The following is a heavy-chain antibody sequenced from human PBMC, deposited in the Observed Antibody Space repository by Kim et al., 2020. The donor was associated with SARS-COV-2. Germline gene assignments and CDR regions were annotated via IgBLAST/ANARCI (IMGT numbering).Heavy chain of an antibody. V-gene: IGHV3-15*01. D-gene: IGHD1-1*01. J-gene: IGHJ6*02. Sequence: TDYAAPVKGRFIISRDDSKTTLYLQMNSLKIEDTAVYYCSLTRQRYAMDVWGRGTTVTVSS. CDR2: T. CDR3: SLTRQRYAMDV.